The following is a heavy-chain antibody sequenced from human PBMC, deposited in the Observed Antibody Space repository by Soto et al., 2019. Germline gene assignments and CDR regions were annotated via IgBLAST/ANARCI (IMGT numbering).Heavy chain of an antibody. Sequence: SEALSVTCIFSGAPIGSDYFFWSWIRQPPGKGLEWIGYIYSSGITYSSPSLESRVAMSQDTSKNQFSLNLRSVTTADTAVYYCPNTRKRRTQTVNVDYWGQGTMVTVSS. D-gene: IGHD2-2*02. CDR3: PNTRKRRTQTVNVDY. CDR1: GAPIGSDYFF. J-gene: IGHJ4*02. CDR2: IYSSGIT. V-gene: IGHV4-30-4*01.